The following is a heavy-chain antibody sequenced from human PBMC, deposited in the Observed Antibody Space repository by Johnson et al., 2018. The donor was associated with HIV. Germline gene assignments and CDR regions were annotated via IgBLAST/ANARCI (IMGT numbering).Heavy chain of an antibody. J-gene: IGHJ3*02. CDR2: ISYDGSNK. V-gene: IGHV3-30*19. CDR1: GFTFSSYG. CDR3: ARWSTEGSDAFDI. D-gene: IGHD1-26*01. Sequence: QVQLVESGGGVVQPGGSLRLSCAASGFTFSSYGMHWVRQAPGKGLEWVAVISYDGSNKYYADSVKGRFTISRDNSKNTLYLQMNSLRAEDTALYYCARWSTEGSDAFDIWGQGTMVTVSS.